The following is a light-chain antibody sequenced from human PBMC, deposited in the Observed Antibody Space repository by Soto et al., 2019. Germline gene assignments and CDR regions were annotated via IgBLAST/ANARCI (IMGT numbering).Light chain of an antibody. V-gene: IGLV1-44*01. J-gene: IGLJ2*01. CDR2: NNY. CDR1: SSNIGRNT. Sequence: QAVVTQPPSASGTPGQRVTISCAGSSSNIGRNTVNWYHQLPGAAPKLLIYNNYQRPSGVPDRFSGSKSGTSASLAISGLQSEDEADYYCAAWDDSLNGHVVFGGGTQLTGL. CDR3: AAWDDSLNGHVV.